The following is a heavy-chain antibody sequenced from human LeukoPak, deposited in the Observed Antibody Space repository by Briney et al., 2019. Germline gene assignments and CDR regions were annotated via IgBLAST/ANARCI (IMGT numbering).Heavy chain of an antibody. D-gene: IGHD3-3*01. J-gene: IGHJ4*02. V-gene: IGHV1-2*02. CDR2: INPYSGVT. Sequence: ASVKVSCKTSGYTFTDYYMHWVRQAPGQGLEWMGWINPYSGVTNYAQKFQGRVTLTRDTSISTAYMELSSLKSDDTAVYYCASHYDFWSGYYPYWGQGTLVTVSS. CDR1: GYTFTDYY. CDR3: ASHYDFWSGYYPY.